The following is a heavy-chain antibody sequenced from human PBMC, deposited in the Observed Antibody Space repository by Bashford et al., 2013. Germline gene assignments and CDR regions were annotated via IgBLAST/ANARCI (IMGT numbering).Heavy chain of an antibody. Sequence: GGSLRLSCSASGFTFSTCSMNWVRQAPGKGLEWLAYISSSSGTKYYADSVKGRFTISRDNAKKSLYVQMNSLRVEDTAVYYCASVDWNGLPLDYWGQGTLVTVSS. CDR2: ISSSSGTK. V-gene: IGHV3-48*01. CDR3: ASVDWNGLPLDY. J-gene: IGHJ4*02. CDR1: GFTFSTCS. D-gene: IGHD1-1*01.